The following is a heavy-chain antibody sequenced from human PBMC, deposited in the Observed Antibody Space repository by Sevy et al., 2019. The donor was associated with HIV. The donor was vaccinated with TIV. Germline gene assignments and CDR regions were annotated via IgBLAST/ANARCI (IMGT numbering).Heavy chain of an antibody. V-gene: IGHV3-48*01. CDR3: VRDFMYAFDI. Sequence: GGSLRRSCAASEFTFSSYSMNWVRQAPGKGLEWISYIIPSDTTIYYADSVKGRFTISRDNAKNSLYLQMNSLRAEDTAVYYCVRDFMYAFDIWGQGTMVTVSS. CDR2: IIPSDTTI. J-gene: IGHJ3*02. CDR1: EFTFSSYS. D-gene: IGHD3-10*02.